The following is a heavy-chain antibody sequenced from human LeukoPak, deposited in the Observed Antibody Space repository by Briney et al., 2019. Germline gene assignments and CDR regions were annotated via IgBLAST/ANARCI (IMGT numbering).Heavy chain of an antibody. D-gene: IGHD3-3*02. V-gene: IGHV3-74*01. CDR2: INSDGSST. J-gene: IGHJ4*02. CDR1: GFTFDDYA. CDR3: ARDGFPFCPVDY. Sequence: PGGSLRLSCAASGFTFDDYAMHWVRQAPGKGLEWVSRINSDGSSTSYADSVKGRFTISRDNAKNTLYLQMNSLRAEDTAVYYCARDGFPFCPVDYWGQGTLVTVSS.